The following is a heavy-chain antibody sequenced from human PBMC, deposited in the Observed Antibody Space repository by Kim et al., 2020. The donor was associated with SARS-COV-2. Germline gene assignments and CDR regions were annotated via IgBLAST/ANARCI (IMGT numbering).Heavy chain of an antibody. D-gene: IGHD2-21*01. CDR2: MNTDGSRT. CDR3: TTGDPHSGGFDP. V-gene: IGHV3-74*01. J-gene: IGHJ5*02. Sequence: GGSLRLSCAASGFTFSTQWMHWVRQGPGEGLVWVSCMNTDGSRTIYADSVKGRFIISRDNARNTLYMQMNSLRAEDTAVYYCTTGDPHSGGFDPWGQGTPVTVSS. CDR1: GFTFSTQW.